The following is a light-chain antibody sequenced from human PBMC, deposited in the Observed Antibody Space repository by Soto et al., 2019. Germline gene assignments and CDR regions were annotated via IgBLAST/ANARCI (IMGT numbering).Light chain of an antibody. CDR1: QSISTY. CDR3: QQTDRSWIT. CDR2: SAS. J-gene: IGKJ5*01. Sequence: DIQMTQSPSSLSASVGDRVTITCRASQSISTYLNWYQQKPGKAPKLLIYSASSLQSGVPSRFSGSGSGTEFTLTISSLQPEDFATYYWQQTDRSWITFGQGTRLDIK. V-gene: IGKV1-39*01.